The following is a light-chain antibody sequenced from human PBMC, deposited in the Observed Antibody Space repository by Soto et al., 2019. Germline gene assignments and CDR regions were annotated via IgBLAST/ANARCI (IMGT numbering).Light chain of an antibody. V-gene: IGKV3-20*01. CDR2: GAS. J-gene: IGKJ1*01. CDR1: QSVSSSY. Sequence: EIVLTQSPGTLSLSPGERATLSCRASQSVSSSYLAWYQQKPGQAPGLLIYGASSRATGIPDRFSGSGSGTDFTLTISRLEPEDFAVYYCQQYGSSPKRLGQGTRWIS. CDR3: QQYGSSPKR.